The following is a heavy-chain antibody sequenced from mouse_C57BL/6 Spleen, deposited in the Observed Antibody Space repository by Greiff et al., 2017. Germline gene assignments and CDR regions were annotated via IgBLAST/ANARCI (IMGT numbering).Heavy chain of an antibody. D-gene: IGHD1-1*01. CDR2: INPGSGGT. CDR3: ARNYGSSYRFAY. CDR1: GYAFTNYL. V-gene: IGHV1-54*01. J-gene: IGHJ3*01. Sequence: QVQLKQSGAELVRPGTSVKVSCKASGYAFTNYLIEWVKQRPGQGLEWIGVINPGSGGTNYNEKFKGKATLTADKSSSTAYMQLSSPTSEDSAVYFCARNYGSSYRFAYWGQGTLVTVSA.